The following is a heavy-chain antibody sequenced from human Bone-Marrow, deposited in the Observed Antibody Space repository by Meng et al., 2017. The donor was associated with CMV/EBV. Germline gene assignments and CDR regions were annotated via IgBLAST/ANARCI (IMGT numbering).Heavy chain of an antibody. J-gene: IGHJ4*02. D-gene: IGHD6-13*01. CDR1: GGSVSSNNW. CDR2: IYHSKTT. V-gene: IGHV4-4*02. Sequence: CAVSGGSVSSNNWWSWVRQPPGRGLEWIGEIYHSKTTNYNPSLKNRVTMSLDKSNNQFSLRLNSVAAADTAVYYCARDVGSSTPGGYWGQGTLVTVSS. CDR3: ARDVGSSTPGGY.